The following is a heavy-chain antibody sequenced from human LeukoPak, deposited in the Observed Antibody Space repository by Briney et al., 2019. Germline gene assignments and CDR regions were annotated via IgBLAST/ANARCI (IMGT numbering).Heavy chain of an antibody. V-gene: IGHV5-51*01. CDR1: RYAFTTYW. D-gene: IGHD6-13*01. J-gene: IGHJ4*02. CDR3: AIRAVSSSSSWYVFGD. CDR2: IYPGDSDT. Sequence: GESLKISFKGSRYAFTTYWIGWVRQMPGKGLEWMGIIYPGDSDTRYSPSFQGQVTISVDKSISTAYLQWSSLKASDTAMYYCAIRAVSSSSSWYVFGDWGQGTLVTVSS.